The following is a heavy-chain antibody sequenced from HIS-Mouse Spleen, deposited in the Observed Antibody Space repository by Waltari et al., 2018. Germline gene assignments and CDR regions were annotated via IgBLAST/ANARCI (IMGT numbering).Heavy chain of an antibody. J-gene: IGHJ4*02. CDR3: ARMGPASGSYGDY. Sequence: QVQLQQWGAGLLKPSETLSLTCAVYGGSFSGYYWSWIRQPPGKGLEWIGEINHSGATNDHPSLNSRVTIAVDTSKNQFSLKLSSVTAADTAVYYCARMGPASGSYGDYWGQGTLVTVSS. D-gene: IGHD1-26*01. V-gene: IGHV4-34*01. CDR1: GGSFSGYY. CDR2: INHSGAT.